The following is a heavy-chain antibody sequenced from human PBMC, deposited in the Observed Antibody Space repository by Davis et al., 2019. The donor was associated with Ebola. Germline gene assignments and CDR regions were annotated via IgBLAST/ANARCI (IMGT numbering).Heavy chain of an antibody. CDR3: AKDGRPYYYDSRRAFDI. V-gene: IGHV3-23*01. Sequence: PGGSLRLSCAASGFTFSSYAMRWVRQAPGKGLEWVSAISGSGGSTYYADSVKGRFTISRDNSKNTLYLQMNSLRAEDTAVYYCAKDGRPYYYDSRRAFDIWGQGTMVTVSS. CDR1: GFTFSSYA. CDR2: ISGSGGST. D-gene: IGHD3-22*01. J-gene: IGHJ3*02.